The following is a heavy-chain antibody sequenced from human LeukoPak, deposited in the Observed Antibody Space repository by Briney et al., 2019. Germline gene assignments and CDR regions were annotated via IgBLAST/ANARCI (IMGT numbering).Heavy chain of an antibody. Sequence: ASVKVSCKSSGEDLNNYLITWVRQAPGQGLEWVGHVIPVLGRSNFAQKYQGRITITADESTNTAYMELRSLSSEDTAVYYCAKGLYYDILTGGSKIDYWGQGTLVTVSS. J-gene: IGHJ4*02. CDR3: AKGLYYDILTGGSKIDY. CDR2: VIPVLGRS. V-gene: IGHV1-69*11. D-gene: IGHD3-9*01. CDR1: GEDLNNYL.